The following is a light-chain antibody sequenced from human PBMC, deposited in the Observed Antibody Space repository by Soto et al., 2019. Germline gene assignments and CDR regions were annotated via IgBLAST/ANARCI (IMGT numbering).Light chain of an antibody. CDR2: EVS. J-gene: IGLJ2*01. CDR1: SSDVGGYNY. CDR3: SSYAGSNNVV. Sequence: QSALTQPPSASGSPGQSVTISCTGTSSDVGGYNYVSRYQQHPGKAPKLMIYEVSQRPSGVPDRFSGSKSGNTASLTVSGLQAEDEADYYCSSYAGSNNVVFGGGTKLTVL. V-gene: IGLV2-8*01.